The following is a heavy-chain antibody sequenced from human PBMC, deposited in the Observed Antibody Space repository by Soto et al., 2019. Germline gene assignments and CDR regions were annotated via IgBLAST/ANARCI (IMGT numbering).Heavy chain of an antibody. V-gene: IGHV3-30*18. CDR3: VKGGNGSGSLLVY. CDR2: IPYDGSNE. CDR1: GFTFSSYD. J-gene: IGHJ4*02. D-gene: IGHD3-3*01. Sequence: QVHLVESGGGVVQPGRSLRLSCAASGFTFSSYDMHWVRQAPGKGLEWVAVIPYDGSNEYYADSVKGRFTISRDLTKNTLYLQMSSLRSEDTAVYYCVKGGNGSGSLLVYWGQGTLVTVSS.